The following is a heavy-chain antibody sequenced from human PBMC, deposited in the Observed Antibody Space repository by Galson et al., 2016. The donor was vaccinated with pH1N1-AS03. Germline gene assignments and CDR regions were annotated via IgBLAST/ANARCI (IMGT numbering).Heavy chain of an antibody. CDR2: TYYRSKWYKWYN. V-gene: IGHV6-1*01. J-gene: IGHJ4*02. D-gene: IGHD1-14*01. CDR3: ARDHLGAGPAFDY. Sequence: CAISGDSVSSNTAAWNWIRQSPSRGLEWLGRTYYRSKWYKWYNDYAVSVESRTTINPDTSKNRFSLQLNSVTPEDTAVYYCARDHLGAGPAFDYWSQGTQVTVSS. CDR1: GDSVSSNTAA.